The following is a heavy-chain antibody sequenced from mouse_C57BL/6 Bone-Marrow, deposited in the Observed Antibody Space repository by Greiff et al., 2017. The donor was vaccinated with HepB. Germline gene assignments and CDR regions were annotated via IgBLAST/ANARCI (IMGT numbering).Heavy chain of an antibody. CDR1: GYAFSSYW. CDR3: ARAPSYYGSFDY. V-gene: IGHV1-80*01. Sequence: QVQLQQSGAELVKPGASVKISCKASGYAFSSYWMNWVKQRPGKGLEWIGQIYPGDGDTNYNGKFKGKATLTADKSSSTAYMQLSSLTAEDSAVYLCARAPSYYGSFDYWGQGTTHTVSS. J-gene: IGHJ2*01. D-gene: IGHD1-1*01. CDR2: IYPGDGDT.